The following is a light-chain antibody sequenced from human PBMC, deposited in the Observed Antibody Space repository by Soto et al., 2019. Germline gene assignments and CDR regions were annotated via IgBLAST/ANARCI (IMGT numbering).Light chain of an antibody. Sequence: EIVLTQSPGTLSLSPGERATLSCRASQSVSSSYLAWYQQKPGQTPRLLFYGASSRATGIPDRFSGSGSGTDFTLTISRLEPEDCAVDYCQQYGSSPFTFGPGTKVDIK. V-gene: IGKV3-20*01. CDR1: QSVSSSY. J-gene: IGKJ3*01. CDR2: GAS. CDR3: QQYGSSPFT.